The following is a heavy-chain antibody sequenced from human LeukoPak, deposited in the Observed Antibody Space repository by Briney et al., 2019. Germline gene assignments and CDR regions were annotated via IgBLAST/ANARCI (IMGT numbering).Heavy chain of an antibody. Sequence: GGSLRLSCAASGFTFSSYAMSWVRQAPGKGLEWVSAISGSGGSTYYADSVKGRFTISRDNSKNTLYLQMNSLRAEDTALYHCARVGHYYGMDVWGQGTTVTVSS. CDR3: ARVGHYYGMDV. V-gene: IGHV3-23*01. CDR1: GFTFSSYA. CDR2: ISGSGGST. J-gene: IGHJ6*02.